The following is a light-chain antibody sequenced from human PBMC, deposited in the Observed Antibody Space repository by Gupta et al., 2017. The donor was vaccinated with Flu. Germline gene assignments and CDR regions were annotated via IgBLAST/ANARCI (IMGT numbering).Light chain of an antibody. CDR3: QQYDSSPPT. CDR2: WAS. CDR1: QNIFYSSNNKNN. J-gene: IGKJ1*01. Sequence: SLGERATINCRSSQNIFYSSNNKNNLAWYRQKPGQPPELLITWASTRESGVPDRFSGGGSGTDFTLTISSLQAEDVAVYYCQQYDSSPPTFGQGTXVEIK. V-gene: IGKV4-1*01.